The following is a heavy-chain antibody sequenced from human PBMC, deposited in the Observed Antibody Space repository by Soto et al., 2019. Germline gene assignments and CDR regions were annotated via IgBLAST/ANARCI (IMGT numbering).Heavy chain of an antibody. CDR3: AMRSTEGAYYYMDV. V-gene: IGHV1-46*03. CDR2: INPAGGTT. CDR1: GFTFTSYY. J-gene: IGHJ6*03. Sequence: QVQLVQSGTEVKKPGASVKVSCKASGFTFTSYYMHWVRQAPGQGLEWMGIINPAGGTTTYAQSFQGRVTMTRDTSTSTFYMELSSLRSEDTAVYYCAMRSTEGAYYYMDVWGKGTTVTVSS. D-gene: IGHD2-2*01.